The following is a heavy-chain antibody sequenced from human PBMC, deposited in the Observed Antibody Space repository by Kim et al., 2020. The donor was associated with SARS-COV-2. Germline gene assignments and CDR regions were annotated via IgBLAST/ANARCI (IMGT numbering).Heavy chain of an antibody. CDR2: ISGNSVRT. CDR1: GFSFSDYA. J-gene: IGHJ6*02. D-gene: IGHD7-27*01. CDR3: AKERADFKHPYIHLGMDV. V-gene: IGHV3-23*01. Sequence: GGSLRLSCAASGFSFSDYAMSWVRLAPGKGLEWVSSISGNSVRTHFAGSGRGRFAISRDNSKNTLYLQMNTVRVEDTARYYCAKERADFKHPYIHLGMDVWGQGITVIVSS.